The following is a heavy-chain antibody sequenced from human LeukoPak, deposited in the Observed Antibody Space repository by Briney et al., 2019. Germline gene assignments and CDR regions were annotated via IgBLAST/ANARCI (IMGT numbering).Heavy chain of an antibody. CDR1: GFTFNNYG. J-gene: IGHJ4*02. D-gene: IGHD4-11*01. V-gene: IGHV3-30*03. Sequence: GGSLRLSCTASGFTFNNYGMHWVRQAPGKGLEWVAVISYDGSNKYYADSVKGRFTNSRDNSRDTLYLQMNSLRLEDTAMYYCARDPFSRTRTRPQFWGQGTLVTVSS. CDR3: ARDPFSRTRTRPQF. CDR2: ISYDGSNK.